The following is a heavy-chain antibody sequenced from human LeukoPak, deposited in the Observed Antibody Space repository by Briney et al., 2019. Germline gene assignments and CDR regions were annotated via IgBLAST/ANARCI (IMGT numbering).Heavy chain of an antibody. D-gene: IGHD2-2*01. J-gene: IGHJ5*02. CDR1: GGSFSGYY. V-gene: IGHV4-34*01. CDR3: ARGLVVPAAILIGWFDP. CDR2: INHSGST. Sequence: SETLSLTCAVYGGSFSGYYWSWIRQPPEKGLEWIGEINHSGSTNYNPSLKSRVTISVDTSKNQFSLKLSSVTTADTAVYYCARGLVVPAAILIGWFDPWGQGTLVTVSS.